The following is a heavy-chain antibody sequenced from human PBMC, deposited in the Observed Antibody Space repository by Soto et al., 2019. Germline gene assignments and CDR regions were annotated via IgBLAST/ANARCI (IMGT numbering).Heavy chain of an antibody. CDR1: GDSVSSNSAA. CDR3: ARGAAARFDH. CDR2: TYYRSKWYN. D-gene: IGHD6-13*01. Sequence: SHTLSLTCAISGDSVSSNSAAWNWIMQSPSRGLEWLGRTYYRSKWYNDYAVSVKSRITINPDTSKNQFSLQLNSVTPEDTAVFYCARGAAARFDHWSQRTLVTVSS. V-gene: IGHV6-1*01. J-gene: IGHJ5*02.